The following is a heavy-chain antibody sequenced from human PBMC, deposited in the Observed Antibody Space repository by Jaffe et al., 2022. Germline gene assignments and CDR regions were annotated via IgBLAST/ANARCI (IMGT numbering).Heavy chain of an antibody. CDR3: AREGNGAGYCGGDCYPNDAFDI. CDR1: GGSISSYY. Sequence: QVQLQESGPGLVKPSETLSLTCTVSGGSISSYYWSWIRQPPGKGLEWIGYIYYSGSTNYNPSLKSRVTISVDTSKNQFSLKLSSVTAADTAVYYCAREGNGAGYCGGDCYPNDAFDIWGQGTMVTVSS. D-gene: IGHD2-21*02. CDR2: IYYSGST. V-gene: IGHV4-59*01. J-gene: IGHJ3*02.